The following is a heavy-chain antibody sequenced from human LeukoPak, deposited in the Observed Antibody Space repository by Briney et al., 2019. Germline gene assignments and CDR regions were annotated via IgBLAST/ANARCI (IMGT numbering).Heavy chain of an antibody. CDR2: ISAYNGNT. Sequence: ASVKVSCKASGYTFGSYGISWVRQAPGQGLEWMGWISAYNGNTNYAQKFQGRVTMTTDTSTSTTYMELRSLRSDDTAVYYCVRDYYDSSGYYRGGDYFDYWGQGTLVTVSS. J-gene: IGHJ4*02. CDR1: GYTFGSYG. V-gene: IGHV1-18*01. D-gene: IGHD3-22*01. CDR3: VRDYYDSSGYYRGGDYFDY.